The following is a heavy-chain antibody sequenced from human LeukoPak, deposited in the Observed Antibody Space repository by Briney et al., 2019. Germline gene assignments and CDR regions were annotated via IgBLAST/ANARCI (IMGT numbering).Heavy chain of an antibody. Sequence: GGSLRLSCAASGFTFSSYAMSWVRQAPGKGLEWVSSISSSSSYIYYADSVKGRFTISRDNAKNSLYLQMNSLRAEDTAVYYCARGSPSDYGDYGDYWGQGTLVTVSS. V-gene: IGHV3-21*01. CDR3: ARGSPSDYGDYGDY. D-gene: IGHD4-17*01. CDR1: GFTFSSYA. CDR2: ISSSSSYI. J-gene: IGHJ4*02.